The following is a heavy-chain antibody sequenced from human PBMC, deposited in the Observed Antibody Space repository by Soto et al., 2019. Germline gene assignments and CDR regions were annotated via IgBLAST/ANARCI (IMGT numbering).Heavy chain of an antibody. CDR3: ARWDGYGDE. J-gene: IGHJ4*02. CDR2: LSGGGANT. D-gene: IGHD5-12*01. CDR1: GFTFSTYS. V-gene: IGHV3-23*01. Sequence: EVQLLESGEGLVQPGGSLRLSCAASGFTFSTYSMAWVRQAPGKGLAWVSGLSGGGANTFYADSVKGRFPISVDNSKNTVYLQMNSLRVEDTAVYYCARWDGYGDEWGQGTLVTVSS.